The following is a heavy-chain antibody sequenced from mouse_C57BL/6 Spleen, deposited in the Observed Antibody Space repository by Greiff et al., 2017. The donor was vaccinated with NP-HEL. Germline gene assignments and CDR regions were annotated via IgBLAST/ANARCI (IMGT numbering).Heavy chain of an antibody. D-gene: IGHD2-4*01. V-gene: IGHV1-15*01. Sequence: QVHVKQSGAELVRPGASVTLSCKASGYTFTDYEMHWVKQTPVHGLEWIGAIDPETGGTAYNQKFKGKAILTADKSSSTAYMELRSLTSEDSAVYYCTRSMIRAMYYWGQGTSVTVSS. CDR3: TRSMIRAMYY. CDR1: GYTFTDYE. CDR2: IDPETGGT. J-gene: IGHJ4*01.